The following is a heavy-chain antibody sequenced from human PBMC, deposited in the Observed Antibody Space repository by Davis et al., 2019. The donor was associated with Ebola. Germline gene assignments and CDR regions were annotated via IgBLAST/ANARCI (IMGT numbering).Heavy chain of an antibody. CDR2: INAGNGNT. D-gene: IGHD3-3*01. CDR3: ARDRERHYDFWSGYYLGAHDP. V-gene: IGHV1-3*01. J-gene: IGHJ5*02. Sequence: ASVKVSCKASGYTFTSYAMHWVRQAPGQRLEWMGWINAGNGNTKYSQKFQGRVTITRDTSASTAYMELRSLRSDDTAVYYCARDRERHYDFWSGYYLGAHDPWGQGTLVTVSS. CDR1: GYTFTSYA.